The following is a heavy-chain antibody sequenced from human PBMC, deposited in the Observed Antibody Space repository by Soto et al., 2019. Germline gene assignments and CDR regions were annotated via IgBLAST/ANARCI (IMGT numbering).Heavy chain of an antibody. CDR1: GGSISSGGYY. Sequence: LSLTCTVSGGSISSGGYYWSWIRQHPGKGLEWIGYIYYSGSTYYNPSLKSRVTISVDTSKNQFSLKLSSVTAADTAVYYCARVWSIAAAGSIFYYYGMDVWGQGTTVTVSS. V-gene: IGHV4-31*03. J-gene: IGHJ6*02. CDR3: ARVWSIAAAGSIFYYYGMDV. D-gene: IGHD6-13*01. CDR2: IYYSGST.